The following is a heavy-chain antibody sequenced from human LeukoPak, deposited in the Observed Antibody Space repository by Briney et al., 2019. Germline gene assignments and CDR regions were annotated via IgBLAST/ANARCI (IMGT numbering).Heavy chain of an antibody. D-gene: IGHD6-13*01. CDR1: GGSISSYY. Sequence: SETLSRTCTVSGGSISSYYWSWIRQPPGKGLEWIGYIYYSGSTNYNPSLKSRVTISVDTSKNQFSLKLSSVTAADTAVYYCARDLAAAGTIAGFDPWGQGTLVTVSS. CDR3: ARDLAAAGTIAGFDP. CDR2: IYYSGST. J-gene: IGHJ5*02. V-gene: IGHV4-59*01.